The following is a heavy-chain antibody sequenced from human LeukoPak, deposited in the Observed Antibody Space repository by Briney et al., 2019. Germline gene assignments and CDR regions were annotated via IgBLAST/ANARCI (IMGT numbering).Heavy chain of an antibody. CDR2: ISYDGSNK. CDR3: ARGAIVGATSGFDY. V-gene: IGHV3-30-3*01. CDR1: GFTFSSYA. Sequence: GGSLRLSCAASGFTFSSYAMHWVRQAPGKGLEWVAVISYDGSNKYYADSVKGRFTISRDNSKNTLYLQMNSLRAEDTAVYYCARGAIVGATSGFDYWGQGTLVTVSS. D-gene: IGHD1-26*01. J-gene: IGHJ4*02.